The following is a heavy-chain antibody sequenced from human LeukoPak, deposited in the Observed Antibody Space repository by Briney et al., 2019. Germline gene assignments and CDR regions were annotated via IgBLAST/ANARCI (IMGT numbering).Heavy chain of an antibody. CDR1: GYTFTGYY. J-gene: IGHJ4*02. V-gene: IGHV1-2*02. CDR3: ARGATAMVPYYFDY. Sequence: GASVKLSCKASGYTFTGYYMHWVRQAPGQGLEWMGWINPNSGGTNYAQKFQGRVAMTRDTSISTAYMELSRLRSDDTAVYYCARGATAMVPYYFDYWGQGTLVTVSS. CDR2: INPNSGGT. D-gene: IGHD5-18*01.